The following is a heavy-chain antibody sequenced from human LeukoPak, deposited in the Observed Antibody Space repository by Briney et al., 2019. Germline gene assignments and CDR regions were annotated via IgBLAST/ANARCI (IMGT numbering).Heavy chain of an antibody. J-gene: IGHJ4*02. V-gene: IGHV5-51*01. CDR3: ARMGYGSGSYFGFDY. CDR2: IYPGGSDT. D-gene: IGHD3-10*01. CDR1: GYRFTSYW. Sequence: GESLKIPCKGSGYRFTSYWIGWVRQMPGKGLEWMGIIYPGGSDTSYSPSFQGQVTISADKSISTAYLQWSTLKASDTAIYYCARMGYGSGSYFGFDYWGQGTLVTVSP.